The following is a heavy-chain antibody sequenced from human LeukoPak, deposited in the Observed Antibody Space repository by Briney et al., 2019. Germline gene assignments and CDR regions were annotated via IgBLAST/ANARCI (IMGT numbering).Heavy chain of an antibody. CDR1: GGSISSSSYY. J-gene: IGHJ4*02. Sequence: SETLSLTCTVSGGSISSSSYYWGWIRQPPGKGLEWIGSIYYSGSTYYNPSLKSRVTISVDTSQNQFSLKLSSVTAADTAVYYCASPAYYYGSGSYMRGYYFDYWGQGTLVTVSS. CDR3: ASPAYYYGSGSYMRGYYFDY. CDR2: IYYSGST. D-gene: IGHD3-10*01. V-gene: IGHV4-39*01.